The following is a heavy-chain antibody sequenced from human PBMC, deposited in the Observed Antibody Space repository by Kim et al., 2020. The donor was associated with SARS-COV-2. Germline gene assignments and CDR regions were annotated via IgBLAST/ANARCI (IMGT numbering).Heavy chain of an antibody. Sequence: ASVKVSCKASGYTFTSYAMNWVRQAPGQGLEWMGWINTNTGNPTYAQGFTGRFVFSLDTSVSTAYLQISSLKAEDTAVYYCAREWDMITFGGVIVIPNPSYYYGMYVWGQGTTVTVSS. V-gene: IGHV7-4-1*02. CDR3: AREWDMITFGGVIVIPNPSYYYGMYV. J-gene: IGHJ6*02. D-gene: IGHD3-16*02. CDR2: INTNTGNP. CDR1: GYTFTSYA.